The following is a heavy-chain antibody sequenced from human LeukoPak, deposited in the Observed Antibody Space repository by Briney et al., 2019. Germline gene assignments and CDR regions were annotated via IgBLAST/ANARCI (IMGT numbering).Heavy chain of an antibody. CDR1: GGSFSSYY. D-gene: IGHD3-16*01. CDR3: ARQIYWGSEYFDF. V-gene: IGHV4-59*08. CDR2: IYYTGTT. J-gene: IGHJ4*02. Sequence: SETLSLTCTVAGGSFSSYYWSWIRQPPGKGLEWIGHIYYTGTTKHNPSLKSRAAIIIDTSKNEFSLRLSSVTASDTAMYFCARQIYWGSEYFDFWGQGTLVTVSS.